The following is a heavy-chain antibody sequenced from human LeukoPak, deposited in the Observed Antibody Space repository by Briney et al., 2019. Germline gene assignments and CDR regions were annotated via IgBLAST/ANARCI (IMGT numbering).Heavy chain of an antibody. J-gene: IGHJ3*01. Sequence: GGPLRLSCAASESTFSGYWMNWVRQAPGKGMEWVANIKQDGSETYYVDSVKGRFTISRDNAQHSPYLQMNSLSAEDTAVYYCATVRPDDGSGNSYSRDLHVWGQGTKVTVA. V-gene: IGHV3-7*01. CDR3: ATVRPDDGSGNSYSRDLHV. CDR2: IKQDGSET. D-gene: IGHD2-15*01. CDR1: ESTFSGYW.